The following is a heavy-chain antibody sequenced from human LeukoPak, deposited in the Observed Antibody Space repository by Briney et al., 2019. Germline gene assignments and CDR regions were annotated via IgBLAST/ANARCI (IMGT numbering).Heavy chain of an antibody. J-gene: IGHJ3*02. V-gene: IGHV4-38-2*01. CDR2: LSYSGTT. D-gene: IGHD2-21*02. Sequence: AETVSLTCVVSCFSNRRGYYWGLIRQSPGKGLEWIGSLSYSGTTFYIPSPESLVIISAVSFKNHFSLKLNSVTAADTAVYACARHLVFVVVAATMDAFDIWGQGTMVTVSS. CDR1: CFSNRRGYY. CDR3: ARHLVFVVVAATMDAFDI.